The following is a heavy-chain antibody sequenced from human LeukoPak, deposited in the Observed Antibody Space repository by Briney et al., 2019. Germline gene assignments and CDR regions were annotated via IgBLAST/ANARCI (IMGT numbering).Heavy chain of an antibody. Sequence: GGSLRLSCAASGFTFSRYGMHWVRQAPGKGLEWVTAISYGGSNKYYADSVKGRFTISRDNSKNTLYLQMNSLRAEDTAVYYCAKDRCSNGVGCYYYYMDVWGKGTTVTISS. J-gene: IGHJ6*03. D-gene: IGHD2-8*01. V-gene: IGHV3-30*04. CDR2: ISYGGSNK. CDR3: AKDRCSNGVGCYYYYMDV. CDR1: GFTFSRYG.